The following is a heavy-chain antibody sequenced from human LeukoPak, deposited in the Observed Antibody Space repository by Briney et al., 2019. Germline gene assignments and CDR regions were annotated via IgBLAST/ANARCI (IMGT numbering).Heavy chain of an antibody. CDR3: ARYIVVVVAPAFDY. CDR2: ISGSGGST. V-gene: IGHV3-23*01. J-gene: IGHJ4*02. CDR1: GFTFSSYA. D-gene: IGHD2-15*01. Sequence: GGSLRLSCAASGFTFSSYAMSWVRQAPGKGLEWVSAISGSGGSTYYADSVKGRFTISRDNSKNTLYLQMNSLRAEDTAVYYCARYIVVVVAPAFDYWGQGTLVTVSS.